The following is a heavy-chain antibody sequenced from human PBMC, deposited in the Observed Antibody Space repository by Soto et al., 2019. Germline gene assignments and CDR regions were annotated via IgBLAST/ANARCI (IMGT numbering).Heavy chain of an antibody. D-gene: IGHD2-2*01. CDR1: GYTFRSYD. V-gene: IGHV1-18*01. CDR2: ISAYNGNT. Sequence: QVQLVQSGAEVKKPGASVKVSCKASGYTFRSYDFSWVRQAPGQGLEWMGWISAYNGNTNSAQKVQGRVTMTTDTSTSTAYMELRSLRSDDTAGYYCARGGYCRSNSCYGFDIWGQGTMVTVSS. CDR3: ARGGYCRSNSCYGFDI. J-gene: IGHJ3*02.